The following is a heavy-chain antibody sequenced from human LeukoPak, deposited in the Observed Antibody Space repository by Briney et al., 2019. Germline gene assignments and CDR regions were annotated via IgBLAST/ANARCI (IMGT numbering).Heavy chain of an antibody. CDR2: ISRGSMTI. CDR1: GLTFSDYS. J-gene: IGHJ4*02. V-gene: IGHV3-48*01. Sequence: RGSLRVSCTASGLTFSDYSMNWVRQAPGKGLEWVSNISRGSMTIYYSDAVTGRVTISRDNAKNSLYLQMNSLRGEDTAVYYCTRSSRELGGYSPWELMPPFDYWGQGTLVTVSS. CDR3: TRSSRELGGYSPWELMPPFDY. D-gene: IGHD1-7*01.